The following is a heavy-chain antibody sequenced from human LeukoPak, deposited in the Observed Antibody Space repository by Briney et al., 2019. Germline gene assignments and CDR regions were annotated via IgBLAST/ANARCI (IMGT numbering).Heavy chain of an antibody. J-gene: IGHJ4*02. Sequence: GASVKVSCKASGYTFTSFYMHWVRQAPGQGFEWMGWINPNNGGTKDAQRFQGRVTMTRDTSISTAYMELSRLRSDDTAVYYCARGTTGTTLHDSWDPGTLVRVS. CDR2: INPNNGGT. D-gene: IGHD1-1*01. V-gene: IGHV1-2*02. CDR1: GYTFTSFY. CDR3: ARGTTGTTLHDS.